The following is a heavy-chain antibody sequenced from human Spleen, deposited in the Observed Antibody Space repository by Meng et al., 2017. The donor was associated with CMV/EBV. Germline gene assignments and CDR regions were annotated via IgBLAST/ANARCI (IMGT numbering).Heavy chain of an antibody. CDR2: ISSSGNTI. Sequence: ESLKISCAASGFTFSSYAMSWVRQAPGKGLEWVSYISSSGNTIYYADSVKGRFTISRDNAKNSLYLQMNGLRAEDTAVYYCARDGVVPRGMDVWGQGTTVTVSS. J-gene: IGHJ6*02. D-gene: IGHD2-8*01. V-gene: IGHV3-48*04. CDR1: GFTFSSYA. CDR3: ARDGVVPRGMDV.